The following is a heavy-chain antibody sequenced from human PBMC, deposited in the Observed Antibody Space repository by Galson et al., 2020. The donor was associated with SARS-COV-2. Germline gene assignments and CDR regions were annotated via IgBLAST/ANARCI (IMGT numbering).Heavy chain of an antibody. CDR1: GFTFSSYW. V-gene: IGHV3-74*01. CDR3: ARGDMRNDYFDY. CDR2: IYSEGSST. D-gene: IGHD3-16*01. J-gene: IGHJ4*02. Sequence: GGSLRLSCAASGFTFSSYWMHWVRQAPGKGLVWVSRIYSEGSSTSYADSVKGRFTISGDDAKNTLYLHMRSLRPEDTAVYYCARGDMRNDYFDYWGQGTLVTVSS.